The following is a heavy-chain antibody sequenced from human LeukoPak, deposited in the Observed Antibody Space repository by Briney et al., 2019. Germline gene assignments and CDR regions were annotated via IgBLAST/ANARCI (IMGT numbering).Heavy chain of an antibody. V-gene: IGHV4-61*08. CDR3: ARQEASGWYHYYFDY. Sequence: PSQTLSLTCTVSGASISSGGYYWSWIRQPPGKGLEWIGYIYYSGSTNYNPSLKSRVTISVDTSKNQFSLKLSSVTAADTAVYFCARQEASGWYHYYFDYWGQGTLVTVSS. CDR1: GASISSGGYY. CDR2: IYYSGST. D-gene: IGHD6-19*01. J-gene: IGHJ4*02.